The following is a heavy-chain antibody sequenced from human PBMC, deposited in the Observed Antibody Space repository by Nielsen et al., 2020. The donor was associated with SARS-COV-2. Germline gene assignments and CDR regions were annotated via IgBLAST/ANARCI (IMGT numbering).Heavy chain of an antibody. D-gene: IGHD5-18*01. CDR2: IYPGDSDT. CDR1: GYSFTSYW. CDR3: ARQYTAMPIYYYGMDV. Sequence: GESLKISCKGSGYSFTSYWIGWVRQMPGKGLEWMGIIYPGDSDTRYSPSFQGQVTISADKSISTAYLQWSSLKASDTAMYYCARQYTAMPIYYYGMDVWGQGTTVTVSS. V-gene: IGHV5-51*01. J-gene: IGHJ6*02.